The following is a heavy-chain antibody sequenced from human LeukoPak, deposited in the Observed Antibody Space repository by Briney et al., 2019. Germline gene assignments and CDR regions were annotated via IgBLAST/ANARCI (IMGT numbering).Heavy chain of an antibody. V-gene: IGHV4-59*01. CDR2: IYYSGST. Sequence: PSESLSLTCTVPGGSISGYYWSWVRQPPGEGVEWGGYIYYSGSTNYNHSLKSRVTISVDTSKHQFSLQLSSVTAADTAVYYCTRGSIAYYYMDVWGKGTTVTISS. CDR1: GGSISGYY. CDR3: TRGSIAYYYMDV. J-gene: IGHJ6*03. D-gene: IGHD3-22*01.